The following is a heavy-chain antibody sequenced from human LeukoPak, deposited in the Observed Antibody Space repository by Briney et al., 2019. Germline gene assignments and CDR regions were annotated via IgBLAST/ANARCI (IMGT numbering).Heavy chain of an antibody. J-gene: IGHJ4*02. CDR2: IFYTGKT. CDR1: GGSVYTSDYY. CDR3: ARVFDS. V-gene: IGHV4-39*07. Sequence: SETLSLTCTVSGGSVYTSDYYWGWVRQPPGKGPEWIGDIFYTGKTNYNPSLKGRVSISIDTSKNQFSLKLTSVTAADTAVYYCARVFDSWGQGTLVTVSS.